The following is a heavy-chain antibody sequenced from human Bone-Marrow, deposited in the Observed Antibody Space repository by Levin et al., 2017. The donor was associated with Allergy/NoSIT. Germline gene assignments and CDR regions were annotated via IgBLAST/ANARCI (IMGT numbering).Heavy chain of an antibody. D-gene: IGHD2-2*02. CDR2: IYTSGST. CDR3: ARVGHVRESSGTSWYRFSYYYMDV. CDR1: GGSISSGNYY. Sequence: SETLSLTCTVSGGSISSGNYYWSWIRQPAGERLEWIGRIYTSGSTNYNPSLKIRVTISLDTSKNQFSLKLTSVTAADTAVYYCARVGHVRESSGTSWYRFSYYYMDVWGKGTTVTVSS. J-gene: IGHJ6*03. V-gene: IGHV4-61*02.